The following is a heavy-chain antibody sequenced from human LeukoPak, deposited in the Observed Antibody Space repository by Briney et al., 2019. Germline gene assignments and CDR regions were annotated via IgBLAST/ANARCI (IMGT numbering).Heavy chain of an antibody. J-gene: IGHJ4*02. CDR3: AKGLRSGWLFDY. CDR2: IWYDGSNK. Sequence: GGSLRLSCAASGFTVSSYGIHWVRHAPGKGLEWVAVIWYDGSNKYYADSVKGRFTISRDNSKNTLYLQMNSLRAEDTAVYYCAKGLRSGWLFDYWGQGTLVNVSS. V-gene: IGHV3-33*06. CDR1: GFTVSSYG. D-gene: IGHD6-19*01.